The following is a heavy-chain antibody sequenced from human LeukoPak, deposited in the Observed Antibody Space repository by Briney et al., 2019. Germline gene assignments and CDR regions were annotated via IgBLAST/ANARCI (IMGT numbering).Heavy chain of an antibody. CDR1: GFSLSTGGMC. V-gene: IGHV2-70*01. J-gene: IGHJ4*02. CDR3: ARGYYDTSAYIDY. CDR2: IDWDNDK. Sequence: SGPTLRNPTQTLTLTFTFSGFSLSTGGMCVRWIRQPPVKALEWLTLIDWDNDKYYSTSLKTRLTISKDTSKNQVVLTMTNMDPVDTATYYCARGYYDTSAYIDYWGQGTLVTVSS. D-gene: IGHD3-22*01.